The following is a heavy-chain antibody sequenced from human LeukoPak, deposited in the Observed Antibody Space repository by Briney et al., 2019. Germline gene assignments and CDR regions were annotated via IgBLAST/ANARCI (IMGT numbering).Heavy chain of an antibody. CDR2: IYCDGAKT. Sequence: GESLKISCQTSGDIFTDYCIGWVRQMPGKGLEWMAIIYCDGAKTIYSPSFQTQVTISVDKSTNTAYLQWTSLKASDTDIYFCARRAELGMRYFDSWGQGALVTVSS. CDR3: ARRAELGMRYFDS. J-gene: IGHJ4*02. CDR1: GDIFTDYC. D-gene: IGHD3-16*01. V-gene: IGHV5-51*01.